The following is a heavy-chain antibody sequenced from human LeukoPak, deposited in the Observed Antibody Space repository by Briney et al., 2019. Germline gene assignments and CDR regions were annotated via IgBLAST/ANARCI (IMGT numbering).Heavy chain of an antibody. CDR1: GFTLSSYS. V-gene: IGHV3-48*02. Sequence: GGSLRLSCAASGFTLSSYSMNWVRQAPGKGLEWVSYISSSSSTIYYADSVKGRFTISRDNAKNSLYLQVNSLRDEDTAVYYCARDFFFDYWGQGTLVTVSS. CDR2: ISSSSSTI. J-gene: IGHJ4*02. D-gene: IGHD3-3*01. CDR3: ARDFFFDY.